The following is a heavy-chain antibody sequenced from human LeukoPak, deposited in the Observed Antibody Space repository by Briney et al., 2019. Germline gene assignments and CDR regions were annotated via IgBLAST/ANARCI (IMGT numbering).Heavy chain of an antibody. J-gene: IGHJ4*02. CDR3: AKSAGNYYDSSGYQQTDY. V-gene: IGHV3-23*01. CDR1: GFTFSSYG. CDR2: ISGSGGST. D-gene: IGHD3-22*01. Sequence: PGGSLRLSCAASGFTFSSYGMSWVRQAPGKGLEWVSAISGSGGSTYYADSVKGRFTISRDNSKNTLYLQMNSLRAEDTAVYYCAKSAGNYYDSSGYQQTDYWGQGTLVTVSS.